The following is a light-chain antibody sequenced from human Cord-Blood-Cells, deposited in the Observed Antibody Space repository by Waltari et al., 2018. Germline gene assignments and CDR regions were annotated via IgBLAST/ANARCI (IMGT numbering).Light chain of an antibody. CDR3: HSRDSSGNHLV. V-gene: IGLV3-19*01. CDR1: SLRSYY. Sequence: SSELTQDPAVSVALGQTVRITCQGDSLRSYYASWYQQKPGQALVLVSYGKNNRRSVIPDRFSGSSSGNTSSLTITGAQAEDEADYYGHSRDSSGNHLVFGGGTKLTVL. CDR2: GKN. J-gene: IGLJ3*02.